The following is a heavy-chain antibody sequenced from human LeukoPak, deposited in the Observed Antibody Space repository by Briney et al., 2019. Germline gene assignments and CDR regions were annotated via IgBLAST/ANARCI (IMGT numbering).Heavy chain of an antibody. Sequence: PSETLSLTCTVSGGSISGSSYYWGWIRQPPGKGLEWIGSIYYSGSTYYNPSLKSRVTISVDTSKNQFSLKLSSVTAADTAVYYCARRPVTTFGAFDIWGQGTMVTVSS. J-gene: IGHJ3*02. CDR1: GGSISGSSYY. CDR3: ARRPVTTFGAFDI. D-gene: IGHD3-16*01. CDR2: IYYSGST. V-gene: IGHV4-39*01.